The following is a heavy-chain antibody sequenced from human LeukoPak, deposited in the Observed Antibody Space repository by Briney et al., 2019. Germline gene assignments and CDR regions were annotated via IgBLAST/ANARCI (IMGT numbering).Heavy chain of an antibody. V-gene: IGHV4-34*01. D-gene: IGHD3-10*01. Sequence: SETLSLTCAVYGGSFSGYYWSWIRQPPGRGLEWIGEINHSGSTNYNPSLKSRVTISVDTSKNQFSLKLSSVTAADTAVYYCARVSNTYYSRFDPWGQGTLVTVSS. J-gene: IGHJ5*02. CDR1: GGSFSGYY. CDR3: ARVSNTYYSRFDP. CDR2: INHSGST.